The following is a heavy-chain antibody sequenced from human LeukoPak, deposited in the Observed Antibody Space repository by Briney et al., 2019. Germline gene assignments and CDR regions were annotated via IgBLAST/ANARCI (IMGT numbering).Heavy chain of an antibody. Sequence: GGSLRLSCAASGFTFSDYYMTWIRQAPGKGLEWVAYISNTIGTIYYADSVKGRFTISTDDAQNSLYLQMNSLRAEDTAVYYCAKDWSRYSGYGKFDYWGQGTLVTVSS. D-gene: IGHD5-12*01. CDR1: GFTFSDYY. V-gene: IGHV3-11*04. CDR2: ISNTIGTI. J-gene: IGHJ4*02. CDR3: AKDWSRYSGYGKFDY.